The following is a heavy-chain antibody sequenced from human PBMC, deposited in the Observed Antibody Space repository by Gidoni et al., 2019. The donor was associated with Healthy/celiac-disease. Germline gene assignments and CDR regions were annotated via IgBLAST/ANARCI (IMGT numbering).Heavy chain of an antibody. J-gene: IGHJ3*02. V-gene: IGHV4-59*01. CDR1: GGSISSYY. CDR2: IYYSGST. D-gene: IGHD4-17*01. CDR3: ARDYKDYGDYVGAFDI. Sequence: QVQLQESGPGLVKPSETLSLTCTVSGGSISSYYWSWIRQPPGKGLEWIGYIYYSGSTNYNPSLKSRVTISVDTSKNQFSLKLSSVTAADTAVYYCARDYKDYGDYVGAFDIWGQGTMVTVSS.